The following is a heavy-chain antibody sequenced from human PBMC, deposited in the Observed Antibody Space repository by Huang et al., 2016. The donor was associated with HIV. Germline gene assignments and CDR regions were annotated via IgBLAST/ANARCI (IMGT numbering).Heavy chain of an antibody. V-gene: IGHV4-34*02. D-gene: IGHD2-21*02. Sequence: QVQLQQWGAGLLKPSGALSLKCAVYGGSLSDHYWTLIRLSPGQRLEWIGELNHRVLSTYNPFLRRRVTMSVDMSKYQFSLNSTSLTAADTAVYYCARPRMTATSSDSTWSFFDSWGQGTLVIVSS. CDR3: ARPRMTATSSDSTWSFFDS. J-gene: IGHJ4*02. CDR2: LNHRVLS. CDR1: GGSLSDHY.